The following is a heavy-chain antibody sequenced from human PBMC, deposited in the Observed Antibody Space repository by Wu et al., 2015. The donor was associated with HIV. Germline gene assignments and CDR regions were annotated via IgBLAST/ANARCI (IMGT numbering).Heavy chain of an antibody. V-gene: IGHV1-8*01. D-gene: IGHD6-19*01. Sequence: QVQLVQSGAEVKKPGASVKVSCKASGYTFTSYDINWVRQATGQGLEWMGWMNPNSGNTGYAQNLQDRVTMTTDTSTSTAYMELRSLKSDDTAVYYCVRDQQWPPEYYHYYGMDVWGQGTTITVSS. CDR2: MNPNSGNT. CDR3: VRDQQWPPEYYHYYGMDV. J-gene: IGHJ6*02. CDR1: GYTFTSYD.